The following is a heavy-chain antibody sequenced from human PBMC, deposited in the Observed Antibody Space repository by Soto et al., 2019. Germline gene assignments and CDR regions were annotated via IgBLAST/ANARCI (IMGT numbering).Heavy chain of an antibody. V-gene: IGHV4-4*02. D-gene: IGHD3-16*01. Sequence: SETLSLTCAVSGVSIGSPNWWTWVRQAPGKGLEWIGEMWPSGGTTYNPSLRNRVTISVDNSKNHLSLTLTSVTAADTAMYYCARIRVMMGNAFDIWGQGTMVTVSS. CDR2: MWPSGGT. CDR3: ARIRVMMGNAFDI. J-gene: IGHJ3*02. CDR1: GVSIGSPNW.